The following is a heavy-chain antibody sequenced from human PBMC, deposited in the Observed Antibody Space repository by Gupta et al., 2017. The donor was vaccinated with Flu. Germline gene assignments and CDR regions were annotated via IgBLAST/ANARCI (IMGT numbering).Heavy chain of an antibody. Sequence: TFADFVLNWVRQAPGKGLELIGFIRHTAHGETIEVAASVNGRFNISREDSHSVDYLPTTGLKEDDTAIDCCGRIVEETLESWGQGSLVTVSS. V-gene: IGHV3-49*04. CDR3: GRIVEETLES. CDR1: TFADFV. J-gene: IGHJ5*02. D-gene: IGHD1-26*01. CDR2: IRHTAHGETI.